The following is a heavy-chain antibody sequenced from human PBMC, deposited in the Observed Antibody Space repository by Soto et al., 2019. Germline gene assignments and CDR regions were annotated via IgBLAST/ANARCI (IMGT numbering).Heavy chain of an antibody. D-gene: IGHD2-2*01. CDR1: GFTSSSFT. Sequence: EVQLVESGGGLVKPGDSRRMTCTGSGFTSSSFTLNWVRQAPGKGLEWLASISGSSSLKYYADSVRGRFTIFRDNAKNSVYLQMNNLRVEDTAVYYCVRGDSRDQWGQGTLVAVSS. V-gene: IGHV3-21*01. CDR3: VRGDSRDQ. CDR2: ISGSSSLK. J-gene: IGHJ4*02.